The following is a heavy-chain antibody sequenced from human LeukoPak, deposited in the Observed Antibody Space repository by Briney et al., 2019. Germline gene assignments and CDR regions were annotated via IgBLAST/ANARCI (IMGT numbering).Heavy chain of an antibody. CDR3: AKDYAYYYGSGIGGFDY. J-gene: IGHJ4*02. D-gene: IGHD3-10*01. Sequence: GGSLRLSCAASGFTFSSYAMSWVRQAPGKGLEWVSAISGSGASTFYADSVKGRFTISRDKSSNTLYLQMNSLRAEDTAVYYCAKDYAYYYGSGIGGFDYWGQGTLVTVSS. V-gene: IGHV3-23*01. CDR2: ISGSGAST. CDR1: GFTFSSYA.